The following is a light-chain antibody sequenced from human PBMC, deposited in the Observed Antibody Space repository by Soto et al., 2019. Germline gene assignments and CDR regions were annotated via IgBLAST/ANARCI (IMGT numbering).Light chain of an antibody. CDR2: GAS. CDR3: QQASSFHLT. CDR1: QLISSW. V-gene: IGKV1-12*01. J-gene: IGKJ4*01. Sequence: IQMTQSPSSVSASVGDSVTITCRASQLISSWLAWYQVKPGKAPKLLIYGASNRESGVPSRFSGSESGTLFALTINSLQPEDFATYYCQQASSFHLTFGGGTTVEI.